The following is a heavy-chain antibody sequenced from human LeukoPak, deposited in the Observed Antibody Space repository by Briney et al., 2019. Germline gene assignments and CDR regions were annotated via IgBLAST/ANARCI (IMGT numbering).Heavy chain of an antibody. V-gene: IGHV3-30-3*01. D-gene: IGHD1-26*01. CDR3: ARVLQYDNSGTFDY. J-gene: IGHJ4*02. CDR2: ISYDGANK. CDR1: GFTLSGYA. Sequence: GRSLRLSCAASGFTLSGYAMHWVRQAPGKGLEWVAVISYDGANKYHADSVKGRFTISRDNSRNTLYLQMNSLRLDDTAVYYCARVLQYDNSGTFDYWGQGTLVTVSS.